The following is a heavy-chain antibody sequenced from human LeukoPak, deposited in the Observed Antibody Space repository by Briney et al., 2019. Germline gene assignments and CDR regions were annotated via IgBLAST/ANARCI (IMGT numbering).Heavy chain of an antibody. Sequence: ASVKVSCKASGYTFTSYGISWVRQAPGQGLEWMGWISAYNGNTNYAQKLQGRVTMTTDTSTSTAYMELRSLRSDDPAVYYCARNRGDGITIFGVAPRYYYGMDVWGQGTTVTVSS. CDR2: ISAYNGNT. V-gene: IGHV1-18*01. CDR3: ARNRGDGITIFGVAPRYYYGMDV. D-gene: IGHD3-3*01. J-gene: IGHJ6*02. CDR1: GYTFTSYG.